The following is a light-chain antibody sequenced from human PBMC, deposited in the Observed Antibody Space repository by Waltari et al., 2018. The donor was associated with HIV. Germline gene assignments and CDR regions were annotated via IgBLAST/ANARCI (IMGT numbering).Light chain of an antibody. CDR3: ATWADSLSGVV. J-gene: IGLJ2*01. V-gene: IGLV1-47*01. CDR2: RNN. Sequence: QSVLTQSPSASGTPGQRVTISCSGSSSNIGSNYVYWYQQLPGTAPTLLLYRNNQRPSGVPDRFSDSKSGTSASLAISGLRSEDEAHYYCATWADSLSGVVFGGGTKLRVL. CDR1: SSNIGSNY.